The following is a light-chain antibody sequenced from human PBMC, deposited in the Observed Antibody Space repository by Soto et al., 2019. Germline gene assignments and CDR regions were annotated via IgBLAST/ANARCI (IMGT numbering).Light chain of an antibody. CDR1: QSISSY. J-gene: IGKJ3*01. CDR3: QQRTNWPRVT. CDR2: DAS. Sequence: EIVLTQSPATLSLSPGERATLSCRASQSISSYLAWYQQKPGQAPRLLIYDASNRATGIPARFSGSGSGTDFTLTISSLEPEDFVVYYCQQRTNWPRVTFGPGTKVEIK. V-gene: IGKV3-11*01.